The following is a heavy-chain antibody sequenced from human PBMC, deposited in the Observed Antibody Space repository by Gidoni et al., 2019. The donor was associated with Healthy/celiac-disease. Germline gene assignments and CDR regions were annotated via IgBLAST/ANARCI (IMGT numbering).Heavy chain of an antibody. CDR2: ISSSGSTI. CDR3: ATRPPRMDP. CDR1: GFTFSSYE. J-gene: IGHJ5*02. V-gene: IGHV3-48*03. Sequence: EVQLVESGGGLVQPGGSLRLSCAASGFTFSSYEMNWVRQAPGKGLGWVAYISSSGSTIYYADSVKGRFTISRDNAKNSLYLQMNSLRAEDTAVYYCATRPPRMDPWGQGTLVTVSS.